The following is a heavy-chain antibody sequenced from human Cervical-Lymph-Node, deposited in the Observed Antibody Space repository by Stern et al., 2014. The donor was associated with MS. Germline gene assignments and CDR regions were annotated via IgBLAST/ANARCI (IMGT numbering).Heavy chain of an antibody. J-gene: IGHJ4*02. D-gene: IGHD6-13*01. Sequence: VQLVESGAEVKKPGASVKVSCKASGYSFTSYYMHWVRQAPGQGLEWMGIINPSGGSTTYAQKFQDRVTMTRDTSTSTVYMEMSSLRSEDTALYYCARDGMTAATYYFDFWGQGTVVTVSS. CDR1: GYSFTSYY. CDR3: ARDGMTAATYYFDF. V-gene: IGHV1-46*01. CDR2: INPSGGST.